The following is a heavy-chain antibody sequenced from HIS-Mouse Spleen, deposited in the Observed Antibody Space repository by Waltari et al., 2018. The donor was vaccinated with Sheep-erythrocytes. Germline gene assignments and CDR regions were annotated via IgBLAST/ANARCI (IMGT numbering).Heavy chain of an antibody. CDR1: GFTFSSYS. CDR2: ISSTRSYI. D-gene: IGHD1-26*01. Sequence: EVQLVESGGGLVKPGGSLRLSCAASGFTFSSYSMNWVRQAPGQGLGVVSSISSTRSYIYYAGSGKGQFTISRDNAKNSLYLQMNSLGAEDTAVYYCARVASGATFDYWGQGTLVTVSS. CDR3: ARVASGATFDY. J-gene: IGHJ4*02. V-gene: IGHV3-21*01.